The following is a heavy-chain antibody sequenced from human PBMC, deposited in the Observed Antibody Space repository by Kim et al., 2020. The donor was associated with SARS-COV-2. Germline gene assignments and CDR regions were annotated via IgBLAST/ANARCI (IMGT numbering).Heavy chain of an antibody. CDR1: GGTFSSYA. Sequence: SVKVSCKASGGTFSSYAISWVRQAPGQGLEWMGGIIPIFGTANYAQKFQGRVTITADESTSTAYMELSSLRSEDTAVYYCAREAAAGTPGWFDPWGQGTLVTVSS. D-gene: IGHD6-13*01. J-gene: IGHJ5*02. CDR3: AREAAAGTPGWFDP. CDR2: IIPIFGTA. V-gene: IGHV1-69*13.